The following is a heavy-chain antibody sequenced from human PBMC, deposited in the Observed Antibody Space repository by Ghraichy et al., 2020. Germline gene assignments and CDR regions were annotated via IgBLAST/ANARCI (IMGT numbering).Heavy chain of an antibody. Sequence: LSLTCAASGFTFSSYAMSWVRQAPGKGLEWVSAISGSGGSTYYADSVKGRFTISRDNSKNTLYLQMNSLRAEDTAVYYCAKDGDEWELFRFVYWGQGTLVTVSS. CDR3: AKDGDEWELFRFVY. V-gene: IGHV3-23*01. CDR2: ISGSGGST. CDR1: GFTFSSYA. J-gene: IGHJ4*02. D-gene: IGHD1-26*01.